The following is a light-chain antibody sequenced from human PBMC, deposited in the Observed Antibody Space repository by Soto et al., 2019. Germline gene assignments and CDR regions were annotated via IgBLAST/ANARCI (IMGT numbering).Light chain of an antibody. V-gene: IGLV2-14*01. Sequence: QSALTQPASVSGSPGQSITISCTGTSSDVGGYNYVSWYQQYPGRVPKLLIYKVSNRPSGISNRFSGSKSGNTASLTISGLQVEDEAEYFCGSFTTSRIWVFGGGTKLTVL. CDR3: GSFTTSRIWV. CDR2: KVS. J-gene: IGLJ3*02. CDR1: SSDVGGYNY.